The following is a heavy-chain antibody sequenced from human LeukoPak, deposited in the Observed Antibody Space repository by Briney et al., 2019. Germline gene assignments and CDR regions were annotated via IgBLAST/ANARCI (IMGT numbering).Heavy chain of an antibody. D-gene: IGHD5-12*01. J-gene: IGHJ4*02. V-gene: IGHV3-30*03. CDR2: MSYDGSNQ. CDR3: ARNRFGGYDYFDY. Sequence: GGSLRLSCAASGFTFSSYDMHWVRQAPGKGLEWVAFMSYDGSNQYYVDSVKGRFTISRDNSKNTLFLQMNSLRREDTAVYYCARNRFGGYDYFDYWGQGTLVTVSS. CDR1: GFTFSSYD.